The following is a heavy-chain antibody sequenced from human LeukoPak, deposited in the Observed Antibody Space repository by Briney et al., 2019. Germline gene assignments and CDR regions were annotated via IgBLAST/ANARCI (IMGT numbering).Heavy chain of an antibody. J-gene: IGHJ5*02. CDR3: ARDKYGSRYWFDA. Sequence: PSERLSLTCIVSGGSLSSYYWSWIRQPPGEAMEWIGYIYYCVSTNYNPTLKSRVTISVDTSKNQFSLKLSAVTAADTAVYCGARDKYGSRYWFDAWGQGTLVTVSS. CDR1: GGSLSSYY. D-gene: IGHD6-19*01. V-gene: IGHV4-59*01. CDR2: IYYCVST.